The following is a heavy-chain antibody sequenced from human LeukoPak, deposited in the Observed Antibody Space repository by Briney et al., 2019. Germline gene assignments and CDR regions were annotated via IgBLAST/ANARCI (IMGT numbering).Heavy chain of an antibody. J-gene: IGHJ5*02. CDR1: GFIFSSYS. CDR3: ARDPNSSGWFDP. CDR2: ISSSSSYI. Sequence: GGSLRLSCAASGFIFSSYSMNWVRQAPGKGLEWVSSISSSSSYIYYADSVKGRFTISRDNAKNSLYLQMNSLRAEDTAVYHCARDPNSSGWFDPWGQGTLVTVAS. D-gene: IGHD6-19*01. V-gene: IGHV3-21*01.